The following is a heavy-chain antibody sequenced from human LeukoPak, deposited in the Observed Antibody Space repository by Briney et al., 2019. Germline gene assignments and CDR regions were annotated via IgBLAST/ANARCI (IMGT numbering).Heavy chain of an antibody. V-gene: IGHV3-33*01. Sequence: GGSLRLSCAASGFTFSTYGLHWVRQAPGKGLEWVADIWYYGSNKYYADSAKGRFTISRDNSKNTLYVQMNSLRAEDTAVYYCARESDIQPQSWYFDLWGRGTLVTVSS. J-gene: IGHJ2*01. D-gene: IGHD1-1*01. CDR3: ARESDIQPQSWYFDL. CDR2: IWYYGSNK. CDR1: GFTFSTYG.